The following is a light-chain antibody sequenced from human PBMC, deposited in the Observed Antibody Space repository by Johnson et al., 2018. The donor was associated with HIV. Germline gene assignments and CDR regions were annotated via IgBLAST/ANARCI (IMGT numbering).Light chain of an antibody. J-gene: IGLJ1*01. CDR2: ENN. V-gene: IGLV1-51*02. Sequence: QPVLTQPPSVSAAPGQKVTISCSGSSSNIGTNSVSWYQQLPGTAPRLLIYENNKRPSGIPDRFSGSKSGTSATLGITGLQTGDEADYYCGTWDSRMRSGFFGTGTKVTVL. CDR3: GTWDSRMRSGF. CDR1: SSNIGTNS.